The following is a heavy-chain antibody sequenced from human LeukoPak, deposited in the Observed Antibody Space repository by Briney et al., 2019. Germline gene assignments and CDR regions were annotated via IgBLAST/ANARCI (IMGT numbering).Heavy chain of an antibody. Sequence: GASVKVSCKASGYTFTCYYMHWVRQAPGQGLEWMGWINPNSGGTNFAQKFQGRVTMTRDTSISTAYMELSTLRSDDTAVYYCARGIAVAGNPYYYYYMDVWGKGTTVTISS. D-gene: IGHD6-19*01. CDR1: GYTFTCYY. V-gene: IGHV1-2*02. J-gene: IGHJ6*03. CDR3: ARGIAVAGNPYYYYYMDV. CDR2: INPNSGGT.